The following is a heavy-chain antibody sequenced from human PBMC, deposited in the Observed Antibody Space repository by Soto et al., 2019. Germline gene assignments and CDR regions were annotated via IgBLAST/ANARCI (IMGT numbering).Heavy chain of an antibody. CDR2: STHTGNT. CDR1: GYAFPHYV. Sequence: QVRLVQSGPEVKKPGASVKVSCKTSGYAFPHYVINWVRQAPGHGLEWMGFSTHTGNTNYAQNFQGRVVLTTDTSTSTSYMAVTSLRSDDTAAYYCAITGAHPLDYWGQGTPVTVSS. V-gene: IGHV1-18*01. J-gene: IGHJ4*02. D-gene: IGHD7-27*01. CDR3: AITGAHPLDY.